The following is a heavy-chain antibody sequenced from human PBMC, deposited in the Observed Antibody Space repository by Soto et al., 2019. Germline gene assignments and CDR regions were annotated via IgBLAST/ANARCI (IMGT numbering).Heavy chain of an antibody. J-gene: IGHJ5*02. CDR1: GYTLTSYA. V-gene: IGHV1-3*01. D-gene: IGHD6-19*01. CDR3: ARGGGWYVWFDP. Sequence: GASVKGSCKASGYTLTSYAMHWVRQAPGQRLEWMGWINAGNGNTKYSQKFQGRVTITRDTSASTAYMELSSLRSEDTAVYYCARGGGWYVWFDPWGQGTLVTVS. CDR2: INAGNGNT.